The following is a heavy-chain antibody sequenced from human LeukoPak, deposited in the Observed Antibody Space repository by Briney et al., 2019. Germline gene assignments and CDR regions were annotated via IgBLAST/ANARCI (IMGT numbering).Heavy chain of an antibody. V-gene: IGHV4-39*07. D-gene: IGHD3-10*01. CDR3: ARSGITMVRGVRNWFDP. Sequence: SETLSLTCTVSGGSISSSSYYWGWIRQPPGKGLEWIGSIYYSGSTYYNPSPKSRVTISVDTSKNQFSLKLSSVTAADTAVYYCARSGITMVRGVRNWFDPWGQGTLVTVSS. J-gene: IGHJ5*02. CDR1: GGSISSSSYY. CDR2: IYYSGST.